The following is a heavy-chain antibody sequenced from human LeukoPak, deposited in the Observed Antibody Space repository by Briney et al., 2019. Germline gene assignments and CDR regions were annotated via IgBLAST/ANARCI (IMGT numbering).Heavy chain of an antibody. CDR2: ISDSGNT. CDR3: ARVNIQGVAFDF. CDR1: GGSMNSYY. D-gene: IGHD2/OR15-2a*01. V-gene: IGHV4-59*08. J-gene: IGHJ3*01. Sequence: SETLSLTCTVSGGSMNSYYHSWIRQPPGKGLEWIGHISDSGNTNYNPSVRGRVSISIDVSKNQFSLKLNSVTAADTAVYYCARVNIQGVAFDFWGQGTMVTVSS.